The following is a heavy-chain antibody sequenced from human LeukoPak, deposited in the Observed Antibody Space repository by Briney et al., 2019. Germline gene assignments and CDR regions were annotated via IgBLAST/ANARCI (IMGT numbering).Heavy chain of an antibody. Sequence: PGGSLRLSCAASGFTFSSYGMSWVRQAPGKGLEWVSAISGSGGSTYYADSVKGRFTISRDNSRNTLYLQMNSLRAEDTALYYCAKDSYYDPGNAFGIWGQGTMVTVSS. CDR3: AKDSYYDPGNAFGI. J-gene: IGHJ3*02. CDR1: GFTFSSYG. D-gene: IGHD3-22*01. V-gene: IGHV3-23*01. CDR2: ISGSGGST.